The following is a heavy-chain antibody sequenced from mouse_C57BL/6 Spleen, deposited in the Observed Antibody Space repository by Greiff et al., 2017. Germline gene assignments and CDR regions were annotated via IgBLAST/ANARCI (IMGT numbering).Heavy chain of an antibody. Sequence: VQLQQSGAELVRPGTSVKVSCKASGYAFTNYLIEWVKQRPGQGLEWIGVINPGSGGTHYNEKFKGKATLTADKSSSTAYMQLSSLTSEDSAVYFCAREGYGSSYFDYWGQGTTLTVSS. V-gene: IGHV1-54*01. D-gene: IGHD1-1*01. CDR2: INPGSGGT. J-gene: IGHJ2*01. CDR3: AREGYGSSYFDY. CDR1: GYAFTNYL.